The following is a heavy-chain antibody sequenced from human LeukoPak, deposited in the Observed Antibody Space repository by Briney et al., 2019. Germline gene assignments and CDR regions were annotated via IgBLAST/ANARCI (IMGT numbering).Heavy chain of an antibody. V-gene: IGHV3-23*01. D-gene: IGHD1-26*01. CDR2: VSAIGGST. J-gene: IGHJ3*02. Sequence: GGSLRLSCAASGFTFGSHAMTWVRQAPGKGLEWVSVVSAIGGSTYYADSVKGRFTISRDNSKKTLFLQMNSLRAEDTAVYYCAEEAGATQRYAFDIWGQGTMVTVSA. CDR1: GFTFGSHA. CDR3: AEEAGATQRYAFDI.